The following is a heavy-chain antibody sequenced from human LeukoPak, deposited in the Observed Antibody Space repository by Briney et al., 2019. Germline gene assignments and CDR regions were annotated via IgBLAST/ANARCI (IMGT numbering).Heavy chain of an antibody. V-gene: IGHV3-21*01. J-gene: IGHJ3*02. D-gene: IGHD3-9*01. Sequence: GGSLRLSCAASGFTFSSYSMNWVRQAPGKGLEWVSSISSSSSYIYYADSVKGRFTISRDNSKNALHLQMNSLRAEDTAVYYCAKDRDILTGYYNGWNAFDIWGQGTMVTVSS. CDR3: AKDRDILTGYYNGWNAFDI. CDR2: ISSSSSYI. CDR1: GFTFSSYS.